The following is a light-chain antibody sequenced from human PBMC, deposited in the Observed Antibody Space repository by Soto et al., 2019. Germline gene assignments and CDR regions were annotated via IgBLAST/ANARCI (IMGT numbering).Light chain of an antibody. V-gene: IGKV3-15*01. J-gene: IGKJ1*01. Sequence: EIVMTQSPATLSVSPGERATLSCRASQSVSSNLAWYQQKPGQAPRLLIYGASTRATGITARFSGSGSGTEFTLTISSLQSEDFAVYYCQQYNTWPSWTFGQGTKVEIK. CDR1: QSVSSN. CDR2: GAS. CDR3: QQYNTWPSWT.